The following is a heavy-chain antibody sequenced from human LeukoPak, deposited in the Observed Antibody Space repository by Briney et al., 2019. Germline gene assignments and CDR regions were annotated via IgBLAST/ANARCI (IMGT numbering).Heavy chain of an antibody. CDR2: ISSSSSYI. CDR3: ARAIAAAGTAQYYFDY. D-gene: IGHD6-13*01. CDR1: GFTFSSYS. V-gene: IGHV3-21*01. J-gene: IGHJ4*02. Sequence: AGGSLRLSCAASGFTFSSYSMNWVRQAPGKGLEWVSSISSSSSYIYCADSVKGRFTISRDNAKNSLYLQMNSLRAEDTAVYYCARAIAAAGTAQYYFDYWGQGTLVTVSS.